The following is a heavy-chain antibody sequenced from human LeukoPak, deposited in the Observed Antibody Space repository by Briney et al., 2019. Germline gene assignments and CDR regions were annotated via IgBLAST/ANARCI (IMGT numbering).Heavy chain of an antibody. J-gene: IGHJ6*03. V-gene: IGHV1-18*01. CDR3: ARYGSGSYGSYYYDYMDV. D-gene: IGHD3-10*01. Sequence: ASVKVSGKASGYTFTSYGISWVRQAPGQGLEGLGWMSAYNGNTNYAQKLQGRVTMTTETSTSTARMELRRLRSDDTAVYYCARYGSGSYGSYYYDYMDVWGKGNTVTVSS. CDR1: GYTFTSYG. CDR2: MSAYNGNT.